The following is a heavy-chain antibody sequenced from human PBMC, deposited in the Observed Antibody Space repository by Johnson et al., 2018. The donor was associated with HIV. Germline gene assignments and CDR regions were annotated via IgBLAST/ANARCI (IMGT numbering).Heavy chain of an antibody. Sequence: QVQLVESGGGLVQPGGSLRLSCAASGFTVSSNYMSWVRQAPGKGLEWVSYISSSGASIYYADSVKGRFTIPRDNAKNSLYLQMNSLRAEDTAVYYCARVITIFRVAPRYAFDIWGQGTMVTVSS. CDR2: ISSSGASI. V-gene: IGHV3-11*04. D-gene: IGHD3-3*01. J-gene: IGHJ3*02. CDR1: GFTVSSNY. CDR3: ARVITIFRVAPRYAFDI.